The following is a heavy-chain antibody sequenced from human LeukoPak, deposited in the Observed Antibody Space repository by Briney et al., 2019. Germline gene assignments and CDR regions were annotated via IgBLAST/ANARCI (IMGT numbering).Heavy chain of an antibody. CDR3: AKQLGYCSDGSCYFPY. CDR1: GFTFSSYW. J-gene: IGHJ4*02. Sequence: GGSLRLSCAASGFTFSSYWMHWVRQAPGKGLVWVSRINSDGSSTSYADSVKGRFTISRDNAKNTLYLQMNSLRAEDTAVYYCAKQLGYCSDGSCYFPYWGQGTLVTVSS. CDR2: INSDGSST. D-gene: IGHD2-15*01. V-gene: IGHV3-74*01.